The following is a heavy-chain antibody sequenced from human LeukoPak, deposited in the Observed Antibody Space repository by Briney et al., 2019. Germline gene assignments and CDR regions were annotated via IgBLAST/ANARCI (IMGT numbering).Heavy chain of an antibody. Sequence: SETLSLTCTVSGGSISSSNFYWGWIRQPPGKGLEWIGSLYYSGSTYYKPSLKSRVTISVDTSKNQFSLKLSSVTAADTAVYYCARGGRFRAAGINYWGQGTLVTVSS. V-gene: IGHV4-39*07. D-gene: IGHD6-13*01. CDR3: ARGGRFRAAGINY. CDR1: GGSISSSNFY. J-gene: IGHJ4*02. CDR2: LYYSGST.